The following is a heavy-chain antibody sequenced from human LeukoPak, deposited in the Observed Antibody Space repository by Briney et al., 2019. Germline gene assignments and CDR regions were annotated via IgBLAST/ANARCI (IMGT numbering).Heavy chain of an antibody. CDR1: GYSFTSNG. D-gene: IGHD6-13*01. J-gene: IGHJ4*02. Sequence: ASVKVSCKASGYSFTSNGITWVRQAPGQGLEWMGWISAYNGNTKYAQKFQGRVTMTRDTSISTAYMELSRLRSDDTAVYYCARDWGIAAAGTLGYWGQGTLVTVSS. CDR3: ARDWGIAAAGTLGY. CDR2: ISAYNGNT. V-gene: IGHV1-18*01.